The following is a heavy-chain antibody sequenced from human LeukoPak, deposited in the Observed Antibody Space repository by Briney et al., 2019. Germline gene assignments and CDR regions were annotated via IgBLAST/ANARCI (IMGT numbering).Heavy chain of an antibody. CDR2: IYYSGST. J-gene: IGHJ5*02. Sequence: SDTLSLTCTVSGGSISSSSYYWGWLRQPPGKGLEWIGTIYYSGSTYYNPSLKSRVTISVDTSKNQFSLKLSSVTAADTAVYYCARGGTTVTPGLLWFDPWGQGTLVTVSS. CDR1: GGSISSSSYY. CDR3: ARGGTTVTPGLLWFDP. D-gene: IGHD4-17*01. V-gene: IGHV4-39*07.